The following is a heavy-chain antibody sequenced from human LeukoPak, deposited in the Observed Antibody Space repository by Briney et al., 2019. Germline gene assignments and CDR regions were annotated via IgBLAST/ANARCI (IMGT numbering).Heavy chain of an antibody. CDR1: GFTFSSYG. J-gene: IGHJ4*02. V-gene: IGHV3-30*03. CDR2: ISYDGSNK. Sequence: GGSLRLSCAASGFTFSSYGMHWVRQAPGKGLEWVAVISYDGSNKYYADSVKGRFTISRDNSKNTLYLQMNSLRAEDTALYYCARVFSSSLDYWGQGTLVTVSS. CDR3: ARVFSSSLDY. D-gene: IGHD6-6*01.